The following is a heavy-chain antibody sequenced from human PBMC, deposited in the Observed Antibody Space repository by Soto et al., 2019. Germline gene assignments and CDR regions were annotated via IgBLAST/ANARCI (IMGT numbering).Heavy chain of an antibody. Sequence: GASVKVSCKASGYTFTSYYMHWVRQAPGQGLEWMGIINPSGGSTSYAQKFQGRVTMTRDTSTSTVYMELSSPRSDDTAVYYCARDRPTSRDLERLPWFDYWGQGTLVTVSS. CDR1: GYTFTSYY. CDR3: ARDRPTSRDLERLPWFDY. CDR2: INPSGGST. D-gene: IGHD3-3*01. J-gene: IGHJ4*02. V-gene: IGHV1-46*01.